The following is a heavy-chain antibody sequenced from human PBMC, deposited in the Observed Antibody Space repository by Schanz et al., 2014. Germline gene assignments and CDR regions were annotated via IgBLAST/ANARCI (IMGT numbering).Heavy chain of an antibody. Sequence: EVQLVESGGGVVQPGRSLRLSCVASGFTFSSYAMSWVRQAPGKGLEWVSAMNESHSTIYYADSVRGRFTISRDNAENTLFLQMNSLRAEDTAVYYCAKGRFGELSAFDIWGQGTMVTVSS. J-gene: IGHJ3*02. CDR2: MNESHSTI. V-gene: IGHV3-23*04. D-gene: IGHD3-10*01. CDR1: GFTFSSYA. CDR3: AKGRFGELSAFDI.